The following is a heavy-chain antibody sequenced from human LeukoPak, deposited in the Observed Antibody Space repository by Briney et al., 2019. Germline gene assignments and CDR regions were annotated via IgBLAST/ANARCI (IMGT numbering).Heavy chain of an antibody. CDR1: GGSISSSSYY. CDR2: IYYSGST. V-gene: IGHV4-39*07. Sequence: SEALSLTCTVSGGSISSSSYYWGWIRQPPGKGLEWIGSIYYSGSTYYNPSLKSRVTISVDTSKNQFSLKLSSVTAADTAVYYCARDQTRGASYFDYWGQGTLVTVSS. D-gene: IGHD3-10*01. CDR3: ARDQTRGASYFDY. J-gene: IGHJ4*02.